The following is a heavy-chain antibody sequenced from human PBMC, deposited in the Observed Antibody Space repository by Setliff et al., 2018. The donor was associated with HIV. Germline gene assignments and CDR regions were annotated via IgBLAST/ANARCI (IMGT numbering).Heavy chain of an antibody. CDR3: ARLLGRTVVVINAGFDY. D-gene: IGHD2-15*01. J-gene: IGHJ4*02. CDR2: IYHVGRA. V-gene: IGHV4-38-2*02. CDR1: HYSISSGHY. Sequence: SETLSLTCTISHYSISSGHYWGWIRQSPGKGLEWIGNIYHVGRAFYSPSLESRVSISVDTSKNQFSLRLTSVTAADTAVYYCARLLGRTVVVINAGFDYWGQGTLVTVSS.